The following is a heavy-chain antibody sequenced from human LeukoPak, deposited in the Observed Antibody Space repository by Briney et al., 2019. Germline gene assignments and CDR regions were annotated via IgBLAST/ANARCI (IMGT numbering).Heavy chain of an antibody. V-gene: IGHV3-21*01. Sequence: PGGSLRLSCAASGFTFSSYSMNWVRQAPGKGLEWVSSISSSSSYIYYADSVKGRFTISRDNAKNSLYLQMNSLRAEDTAVYYCARSGAEWSGYYTRTNYYYYMDVWGKGTTVTVSS. CDR2: ISSSSSYI. CDR3: ARSGAEWSGYYTRTNYYYYMDV. J-gene: IGHJ6*03. CDR1: GFTFSSYS. D-gene: IGHD3-3*01.